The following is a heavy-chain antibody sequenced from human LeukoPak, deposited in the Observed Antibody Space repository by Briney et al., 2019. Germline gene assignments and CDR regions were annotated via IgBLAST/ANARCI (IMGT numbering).Heavy chain of an antibody. D-gene: IGHD1-14*01. CDR1: GFTVSSNY. CDR2: IYSGGST. CDR3: ARDPDAEEFDY. Sequence: PGGSLRLSCAASGFTVSSNYMSWVRQAPGKGLEWVSVIYSGGSTEYAGSVKGRFTISRDNSKNTLYLQMNSLRAEDTAVYYCARDPDAEEFDYWGRGTLVTVSS. J-gene: IGHJ4*02. V-gene: IGHV3-53*01.